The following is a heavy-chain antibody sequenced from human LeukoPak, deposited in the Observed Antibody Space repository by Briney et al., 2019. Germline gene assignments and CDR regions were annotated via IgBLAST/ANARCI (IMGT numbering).Heavy chain of an antibody. J-gene: IGHJ4*02. CDR1: GFTFSSYG. CDR2: ICYDGSNK. D-gene: IGHD5-24*01. V-gene: IGHV3-33*01. CDR3: ARDIRGYNPHSYYFDY. Sequence: PGRSLRLSCAASGFTFSSYGMHWVRQAPGKGVEWVAVICYDGSNKYYPDSVKGRFTISRDNSKNPLYLQMNSLRAQDTAVYYCARDIRGYNPHSYYFDYWGQGTLVPVSS.